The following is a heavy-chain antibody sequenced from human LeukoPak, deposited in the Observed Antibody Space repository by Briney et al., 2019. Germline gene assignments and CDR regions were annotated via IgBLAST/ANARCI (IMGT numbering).Heavy chain of an antibody. J-gene: IGHJ4*02. CDR3: ARDYYDSSGLLDY. V-gene: IGHV1-2*02. CDR2: INPNSGGT. CDR1: GYTFTDYY. Sequence: ASVKVSCKASGYTFTDYYIHWVRQAPGQGLEWMGWINPNSGGTNYAQKFQGRVTMTRDTSISTAYMELSRLRSDDTAVYYCARDYYDSSGLLDYWGQGTLVTVSS. D-gene: IGHD3-22*01.